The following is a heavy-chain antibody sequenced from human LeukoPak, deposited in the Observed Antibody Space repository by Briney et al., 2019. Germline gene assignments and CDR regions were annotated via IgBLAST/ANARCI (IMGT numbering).Heavy chain of an antibody. J-gene: IGHJ4*02. CDR1: GYTFTSYD. D-gene: IGHD2-8*01. CDR3: ARGHLYCTNGVCYFGEGDY. V-gene: IGHV1-8*01. CDR2: MSPKSGNT. Sequence: GASVKVSCKASGYTFTSYDINWVRQATGQGLEWMGWMSPKSGNTGYAQKFQGRVTMTRNTAISTAYMELSSLRSDDTAVYYCARGHLYCTNGVCYFGEGDYWGQGTLVTVSS.